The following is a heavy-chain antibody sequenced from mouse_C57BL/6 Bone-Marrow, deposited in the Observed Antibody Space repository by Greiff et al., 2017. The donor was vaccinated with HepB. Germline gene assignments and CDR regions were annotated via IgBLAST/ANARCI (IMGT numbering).Heavy chain of an antibody. V-gene: IGHV6-3*01. CDR1: GFTFSNYW. CDR2: IRLKSDNYAT. CDR3: TGSSGYWAMDY. D-gene: IGHD3-2*02. Sequence: EVQLQESGGGLVQPGGSMKLSCVASGFTFSNYWMNWVRQSPEKGLEWVAQIRLKSDNYATHYAESVKGRFTISRDDSKSSVYLQMNNLRAEDTGIYYCTGSSGYWAMDYWGQGTSVTVSS. J-gene: IGHJ4*01.